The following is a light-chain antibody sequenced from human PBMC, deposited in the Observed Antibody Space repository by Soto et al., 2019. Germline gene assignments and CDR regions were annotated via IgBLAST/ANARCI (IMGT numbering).Light chain of an antibody. CDR1: RSDVGGDGY. CDR3: ASNTVGGTRV. J-gene: IGLJ3*02. CDR2: EVT. Sequence: QSALTQPASVSGSPGQSITISCTGTRSDVGGDGYVSWYQQHPGKAPKVMIYEVTNRPAGVSFRFSGSKSGNTASLTISGLQAEDEADYYCASNTVGGTRVFGRGTKLTVL. V-gene: IGLV2-14*01.